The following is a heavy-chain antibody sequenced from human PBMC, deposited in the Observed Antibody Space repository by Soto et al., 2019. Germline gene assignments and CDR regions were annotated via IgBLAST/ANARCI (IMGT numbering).Heavy chain of an antibody. Sequence: QVQLVESGGGVVQPGRSLRLSCAASGFTFSGYGMHWVRQAPGKGLEWVAVISYDGSNTYYADSVKGRFTISRDNSKNTLYLQMHSLRAEDTAVYYCEKRATVTTSAFDIWGQGTMVTLSS. CDR2: ISYDGSNT. CDR3: EKRATVTTSAFDI. V-gene: IGHV3-30*18. D-gene: IGHD4-17*01. CDR1: GFTFSGYG. J-gene: IGHJ3*02.